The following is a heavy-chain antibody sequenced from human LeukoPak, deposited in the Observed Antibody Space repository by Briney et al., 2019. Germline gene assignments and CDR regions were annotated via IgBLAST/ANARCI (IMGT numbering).Heavy chain of an antibody. CDR3: ARGRHNIVVVVAAIGGDYYGMDV. CDR2: IYYSGST. CDR1: GGSISSGDYS. Sequence: PSETLSLTCTVSGGSISSGDYSWSWIRQPPGKGLEWIGYIYYSGSTNYNPSLKSRVTISVDTSKNQFSLKLSSVTAADTAVYYCARGRHNIVVVVAAIGGDYYGMDVWGQGTTVTVSS. D-gene: IGHD2-15*01. J-gene: IGHJ6*02. V-gene: IGHV4-30-4*01.